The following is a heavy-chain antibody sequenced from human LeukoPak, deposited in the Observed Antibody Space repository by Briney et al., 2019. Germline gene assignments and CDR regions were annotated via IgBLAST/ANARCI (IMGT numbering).Heavy chain of an antibody. J-gene: IGHJ4*02. Sequence: GGSLRLSCAASGFTFSSYSMNWVRQAPGKGLEWVSYISSSSSTIYYADSVKGRFTISRDNAKNSLYLQMNSLRAEDTAVYYCARDPPYGKQLVRSYFDYWGRGTLVTVSS. CDR3: ARDPPYGKQLVRSYFDY. CDR1: GFTFSSYS. CDR2: ISSSSSTI. V-gene: IGHV3-48*01. D-gene: IGHD6-13*01.